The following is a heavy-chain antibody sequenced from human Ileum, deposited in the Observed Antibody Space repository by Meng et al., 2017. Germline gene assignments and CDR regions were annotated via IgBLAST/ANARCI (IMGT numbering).Heavy chain of an antibody. Sequence: VAAPGLGGPSEPLPLIFPGSRCSVSWAGYQWGWIRQPPGKGLAWIGYASTNYNPSLKSRVTISLDTSRNQFSLSLSPVTAADTAVYYCARDHMGSLDYWGQGILVTVSS. D-gene: IGHD1-26*01. CDR1: RCSVSWAGYQ. J-gene: IGHJ4*02. CDR3: ARDHMGSLDY. CDR2: AST. V-gene: IGHV4-61*08.